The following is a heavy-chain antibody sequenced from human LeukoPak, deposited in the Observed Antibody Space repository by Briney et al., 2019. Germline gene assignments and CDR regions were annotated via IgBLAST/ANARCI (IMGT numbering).Heavy chain of an antibody. Sequence: GGSLRLSCAASGLTVSSNYMNWVRQAPGKGLEWVSSISSSSSYIYYADSVKGRFTISRDNAKNSLYLQMNSLRAEDTAVYYCARDGGTFDYWGQGTLVTVSS. V-gene: IGHV3-21*01. J-gene: IGHJ4*02. CDR1: GLTVSSNY. CDR3: ARDGGTFDY. D-gene: IGHD3-3*01. CDR2: ISSSSSYI.